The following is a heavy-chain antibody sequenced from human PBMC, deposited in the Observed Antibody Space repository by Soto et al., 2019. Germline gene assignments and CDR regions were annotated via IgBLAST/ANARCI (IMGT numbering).Heavy chain of an antibody. CDR2: IYYTGST. CDR3: ARRSHNNYSNHDY. D-gene: IGHD4-4*01. J-gene: IGHJ4*02. V-gene: IGHV4-39*01. Sequence: SETLSLTCTVSGGSISSSSYYWGWIRQPPGKGLEWIGNIYYTGSTYYNPSLKSRVTISVDTSKIQFSLRLSSVTAADTAVYYCARRSHNNYSNHDYWGQGTLVTVSS. CDR1: GGSISSSSYY.